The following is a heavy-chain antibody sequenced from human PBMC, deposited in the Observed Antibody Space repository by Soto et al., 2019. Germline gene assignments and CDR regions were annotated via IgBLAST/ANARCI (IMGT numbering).Heavy chain of an antibody. CDR2: INASSGGT. D-gene: IGHD3-3*01. J-gene: IGHJ5*02. CDR3: ARGNELRFLEWFQNWFDP. Sequence: ASVKVSCKASGYTFTSYAMHWVRQAPGQRLEWMGWINASSGGTKYSQKFQGRVTITRDTSISTAYMELSRLRSDDTAVYYCARGNELRFLEWFQNWFDPWGQGTLVTVSS. V-gene: IGHV1-3*01. CDR1: GYTFTSYA.